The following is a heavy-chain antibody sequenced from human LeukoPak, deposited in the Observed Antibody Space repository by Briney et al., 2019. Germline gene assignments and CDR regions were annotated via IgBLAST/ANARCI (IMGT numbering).Heavy chain of an antibody. D-gene: IGHD3-9*01. CDR2: MNPNSGNT. V-gene: IGHV1-8*01. J-gene: IGHJ4*02. Sequence: GASVKVSCKASGYTLTSYDINWVRQATGQGLEWMGWMNPNSGNTGYAQKFQGRVTMTRNTSISTAYMELSSLRSEDTAVYYCARGRESYDILTGYYDYWGQGTLVTVSS. CDR1: GYTLTSYD. CDR3: ARGRESYDILTGYYDY.